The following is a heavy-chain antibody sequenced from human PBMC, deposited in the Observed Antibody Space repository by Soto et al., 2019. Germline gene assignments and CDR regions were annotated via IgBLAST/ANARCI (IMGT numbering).Heavy chain of an antibody. CDR2: ISAYNGNT. J-gene: IGHJ5*02. Sequence: ASVKVSCKASGYTFTSYGISWVRQAPGQGLEWMGWISAYNGNTNYAQKLQGRVTMTTDTSTSTAYMELRSLSSDDTAVYYCARDSSHYYDSSGYLGWLDPWGQGTRATVSS. CDR3: ARDSSHYYDSSGYLGWLDP. CDR1: GYTFTSYG. V-gene: IGHV1-18*01. D-gene: IGHD3-22*01.